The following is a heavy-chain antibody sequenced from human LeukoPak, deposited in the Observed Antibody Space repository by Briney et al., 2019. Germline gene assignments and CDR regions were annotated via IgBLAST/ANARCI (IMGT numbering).Heavy chain of an antibody. CDR3: AREGAGGGADY. V-gene: IGHV3-21*01. CDR1: GFTFSRYS. CDR2: ISSSSSYI. J-gene: IGHJ4*02. D-gene: IGHD3-16*01. Sequence: GGSLRLSWAASGFTFSRYSMNWVRQAPGKGLEWVSSISSSSSYIYYADSVKGRFTISRDNAKNSLYLQMNSLRAEDTAVYYSAREGAGGGADYWGQGTLVTVSS.